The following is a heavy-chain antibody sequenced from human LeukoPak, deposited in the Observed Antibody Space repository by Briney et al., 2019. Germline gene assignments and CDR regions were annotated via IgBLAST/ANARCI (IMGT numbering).Heavy chain of an antibody. CDR1: GFTFSTYW. CDR3: ARETPRRGETRDGYR. Sequence: GGSLRLSCAASGFTFSTYWMGWVRQAPGKGLEWVAKIKPDGSEKDHVDSVKGRFTISRDNAKNSLYLQMNSLRAEDTAVYYCARETPRRGETRDGYRWGQGTLVTVSS. D-gene: IGHD5-24*01. CDR2: IKPDGSEK. J-gene: IGHJ4*02. V-gene: IGHV3-7*01.